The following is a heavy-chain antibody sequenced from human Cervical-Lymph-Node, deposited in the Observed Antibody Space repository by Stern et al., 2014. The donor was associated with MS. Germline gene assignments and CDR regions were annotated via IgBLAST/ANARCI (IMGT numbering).Heavy chain of an antibody. D-gene: IGHD4-17*01. Sequence: VQLVESGAEVKKPGASVKVSCKASGYTFTGHSMHWVRQAPGQGLEWMGWINPNSGGTNYAPKFQGWVTRHRDKSNSPAYMELSRLRSDDTAVYYWARSYGDNWFDPWGQGTLVTVSS. CDR1: GYTFTGHS. CDR2: INPNSGGT. CDR3: ARSYGDNWFDP. V-gene: IGHV1-2*04. J-gene: IGHJ5*02.